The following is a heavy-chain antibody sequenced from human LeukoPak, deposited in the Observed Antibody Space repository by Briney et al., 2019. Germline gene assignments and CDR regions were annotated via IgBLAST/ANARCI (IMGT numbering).Heavy chain of an antibody. V-gene: IGHV3-23*01. J-gene: IGHJ4*02. CDR1: VFTFSSYA. Sequence: GGSLRLSCAASVFTFSSYAMSWVRQAPGKGLEWVSAISGSGGSTYYADSVKGRFTISRDNSKNTLYLQMNSLRAEDTAVYYCAKGVPGRDGYNYFDYWGQGTLVTVSS. CDR2: ISGSGGST. CDR3: AKGVPGRDGYNYFDY. D-gene: IGHD5-24*01.